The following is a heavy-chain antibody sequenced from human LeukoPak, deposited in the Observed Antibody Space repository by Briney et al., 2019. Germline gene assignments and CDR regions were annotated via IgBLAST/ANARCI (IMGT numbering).Heavy chain of an antibody. J-gene: IGHJ5*02. CDR2: IYYSGIT. Sequence: PSETLSLTCTVSGGSMSSTGYYWGWIRQPPGKGLEWIGSIYYSGITYYNPSLRSRVTISVDTSKNQFSLKLSSVTAADTAVYYCARARLYNWFDPWGQGTLVTVSS. V-gene: IGHV4-39*01. D-gene: IGHD2-21*02. CDR3: ARARLYNWFDP. CDR1: GGSMSSTGYY.